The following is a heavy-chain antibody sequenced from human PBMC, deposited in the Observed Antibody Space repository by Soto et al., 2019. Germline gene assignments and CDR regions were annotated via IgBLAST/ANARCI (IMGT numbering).Heavy chain of an antibody. Sequence: QVQLVQSGAEVKNPGASVKVSCKASGYTFTSYGLSWVRQAPGQGLEWMGWISAYHRNTNYAQKLQGRVTMTTDTSTCTAYMELRSLRSDDTAVFYCARVIASAADFDYWGQGTLVTVSS. J-gene: IGHJ4*02. CDR2: ISAYHRNT. CDR1: GYTFTSYG. CDR3: ARVIASAADFDY. D-gene: IGHD6-13*01. V-gene: IGHV1-18*01.